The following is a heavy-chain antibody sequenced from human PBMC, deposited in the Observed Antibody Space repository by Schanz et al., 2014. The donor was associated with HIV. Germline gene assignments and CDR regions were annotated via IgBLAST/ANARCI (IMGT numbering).Heavy chain of an antibody. CDR1: GFIFSRYG. J-gene: IGHJ4*02. D-gene: IGHD2-21*02. V-gene: IGHV3-33*01. CDR2: IWHDGSQK. Sequence: QVQLVESGGGVVQPGRSLRLSCAASGFIFSRYGMHWVRQAPGKGLEWVAVIWHDGSQKYYADSVKGRFSISRDKAKNSLYLQMNSLRDEDTAVYYCARAGVTDLFDHWGQGTLVTVSS. CDR3: ARAGVTDLFDH.